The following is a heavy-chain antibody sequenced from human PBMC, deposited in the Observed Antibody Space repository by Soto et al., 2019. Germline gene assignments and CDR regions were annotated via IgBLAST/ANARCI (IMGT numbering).Heavy chain of an antibody. CDR1: GYTFTGYF. V-gene: IGHV1-2*02. Sequence: XSVKVSCKASGYTFTGYFIHWVRQAPGQGLEWMGWINPRSGDTNYAQNFQGRVTMTRDTSITTAYMELSTLRSDDTAVYYCAKGWEVIMGAHYWGQGTLVTVS. CDR3: AKGWEVIMGAHY. J-gene: IGHJ4*02. D-gene: IGHD1-26*01. CDR2: INPRSGDT.